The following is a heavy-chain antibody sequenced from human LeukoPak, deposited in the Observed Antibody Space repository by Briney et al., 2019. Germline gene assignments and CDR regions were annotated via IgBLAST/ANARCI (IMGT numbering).Heavy chain of an antibody. J-gene: IGHJ4*02. V-gene: IGHV4-34*01. CDR3: ARAVGTDGYNLWVY. D-gene: IGHD5-24*01. Sequence: SSETLSLTCAVYGGSFSGYYWSWIRQPPGKGLEWIGEINHSGSTNYNPSLKSRVTISVDTSKNQFSLKLTSVTAADTAVYYCARAVGTDGYNLWVYWGQGTLVTVSS. CDR1: GGSFSGYY. CDR2: INHSGST.